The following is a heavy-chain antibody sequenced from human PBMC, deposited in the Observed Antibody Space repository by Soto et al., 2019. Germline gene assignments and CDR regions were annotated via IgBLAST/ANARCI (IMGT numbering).Heavy chain of an antibody. D-gene: IGHD3-3*01. Sequence: EVQLVESGGGLVQPGRSLRLSCAASGFTFDDYAMHWVRQAPGKGLEWVSGISWNSGSIGYADSVKGRFTISRDNAKNSLYLQMNSLRAEDTALYYCAKDSTGFWSGYSHWFDPWGQGTLVTVSS. CDR1: GFTFDDYA. CDR3: AKDSTGFWSGYSHWFDP. CDR2: ISWNSGSI. J-gene: IGHJ5*02. V-gene: IGHV3-9*01.